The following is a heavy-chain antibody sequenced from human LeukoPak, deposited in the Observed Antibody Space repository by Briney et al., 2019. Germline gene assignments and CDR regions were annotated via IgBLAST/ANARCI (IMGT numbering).Heavy chain of an antibody. CDR3: ASARGDYAAYFQH. V-gene: IGHV4-34*01. J-gene: IGHJ1*01. CDR1: GGSFSGYY. CDR2: INHSGST. D-gene: IGHD4-17*01. Sequence: SETLSLTCAVYGGSFSGYYWSWIRQPPGKGLEWIGEINHSGSTNYNPSLKSRVTISVDTSKNQFSLKLSSVTAADTAVYYCASARGDYAAYFQHWGQGTLVTVSS.